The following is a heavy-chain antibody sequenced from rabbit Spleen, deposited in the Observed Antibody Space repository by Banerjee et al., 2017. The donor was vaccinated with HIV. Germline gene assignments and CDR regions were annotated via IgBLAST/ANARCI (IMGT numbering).Heavy chain of an antibody. J-gene: IGHJ4*01. D-gene: IGHD1-1*01. CDR3: ARDLSGAVGWNFFL. CDR2: IAGSSSGFT. Sequence: QSLEESGGDLVKPGASLTLTCTASGFSFSSNDYMCWVRQAPGKGLEWISCIAGSSSGFTYSATWAKGRFTCSKTSSTTVTLQMTRLTAADTATYFCARDLSGAVGWNFFLWGQGTLVTVS. CDR1: GFSFSSNDY. V-gene: IGHV1S40*01.